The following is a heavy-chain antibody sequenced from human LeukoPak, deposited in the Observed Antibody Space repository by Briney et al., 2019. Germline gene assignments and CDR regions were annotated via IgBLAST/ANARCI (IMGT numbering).Heavy chain of an antibody. CDR2: INHSGST. CDR3: ARAKTLYGDYPLFDY. D-gene: IGHD4-17*01. V-gene: IGHV4-34*01. Sequence: SETLSLTCAVYGGSFSGYYWSWIRQPPGKGLEWIGEINHSGSTNYNPSLKSRVTISVDTSKNQFSLKLSSVTAADTAVYYCARAKTLYGDYPLFDYWGQGTLVTVSS. CDR1: GGSFSGYY. J-gene: IGHJ4*02.